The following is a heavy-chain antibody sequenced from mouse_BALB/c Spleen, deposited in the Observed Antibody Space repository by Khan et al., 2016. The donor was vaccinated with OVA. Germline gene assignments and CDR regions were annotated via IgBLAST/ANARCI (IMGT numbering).Heavy chain of an antibody. CDR1: GYGFTNYW. CDR2: IYPGSGNT. V-gene: IGHV1-63*01. Sequence: QVQLQQPGAELVRPGTSVKISCKASGYGFTNYWLGWIKQRPGHGLEWIGDIYPGSGNTYYNEKFKGKGTLTADKSSSTAYMQLSGLTSEDSAVYFCARDGGNYGWFTYWGQGTLVTVSA. J-gene: IGHJ3*01. CDR3: ARDGGNYGWFTY. D-gene: IGHD2-1*01.